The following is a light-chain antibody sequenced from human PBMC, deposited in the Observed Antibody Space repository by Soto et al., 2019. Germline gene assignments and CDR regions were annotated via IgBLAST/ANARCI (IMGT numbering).Light chain of an antibody. J-gene: IGKJ2*01. CDR1: QSISSY. CDR2: AAS. V-gene: IGKV1-39*01. Sequence: DIQMTQSPSSLSASVGDRVTITCRASQSISSYLNWYQQKPGKDPKLLIYAASSLQSGVPSRFSGRGSGTDFTLTISRLQPEDFATYYCQQSYSTPPDPFGQGTKLEIK. CDR3: QQSYSTPPDP.